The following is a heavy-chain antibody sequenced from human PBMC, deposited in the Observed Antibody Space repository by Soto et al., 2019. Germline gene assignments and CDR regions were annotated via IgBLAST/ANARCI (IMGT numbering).Heavy chain of an antibody. CDR2: VHTTSATP. CDR3: TRSSEKSGYSGYSVDV. D-gene: IGHD5-12*01. J-gene: IGHJ1*01. Sequence: QVELQESGPGLVKPAETLSVTCYVSGSSFRNYYWDWIRQSHGQGLEWIGRVHTTSATPNYSPSFKGRVAIIVDLSRKTVSLRLTSVTASDTAMYYCTRSSEKSGYSGYSVDVGGKGTLVTVSS. CDR1: GSSFRNYY. V-gene: IGHV4-4*07.